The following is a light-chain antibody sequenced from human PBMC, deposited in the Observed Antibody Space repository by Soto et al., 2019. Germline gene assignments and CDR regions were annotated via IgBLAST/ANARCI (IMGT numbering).Light chain of an antibody. V-gene: IGKV3-20*01. CDR2: GAS. CDR3: QQYGNSPRT. Sequence: DIVLTQPPGTLSLSPGERDTLSCRASQSVGSSYLAWYQQKPGQAPSLLMYGASSRATGIPDRFSGSGSGTDFTLTISRLEPEDFAVYYCQQYGNSPRTFGQGTKV. J-gene: IGKJ1*01. CDR1: QSVGSSY.